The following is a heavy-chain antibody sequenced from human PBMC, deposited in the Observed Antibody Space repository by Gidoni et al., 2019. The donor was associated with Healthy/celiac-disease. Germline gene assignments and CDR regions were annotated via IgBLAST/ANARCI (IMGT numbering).Heavy chain of an antibody. D-gene: IGHD2-2*01. CDR1: GFTFSSYA. V-gene: IGHV3-30-3*01. Sequence: VQLVESGGGVVQPGRSLSLSCAASGFTFSSYALHWVRQSPGKGLEWVAVISYDGSNKYYADSVKGRFTISRDKSKNTLYRQMNSLRAEDTAVYYCASDPGRVVPAANYYYGMDVWGQGTTVTVSS. CDR2: ISYDGSNK. CDR3: ASDPGRVVPAANYYYGMDV. J-gene: IGHJ6*02.